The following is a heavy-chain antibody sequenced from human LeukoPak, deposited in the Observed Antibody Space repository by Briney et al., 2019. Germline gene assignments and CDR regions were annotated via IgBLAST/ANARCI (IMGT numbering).Heavy chain of an antibody. D-gene: IGHD2-21*02. J-gene: IGHJ2*01. Sequence: GGSLRLSCAASGFSFSSYEMNWVRQAPGKGLEWVSFISSNSDYIFYAESVKGRFTISRDNAQNSLYLQMNSLRAEDTAVYYCARASRGYCGGDCHYWYFDLWGRGTLVTVSS. CDR1: GFSFSSYE. V-gene: IGHV3-21*01. CDR2: ISSNSDYI. CDR3: ARASRGYCGGDCHYWYFDL.